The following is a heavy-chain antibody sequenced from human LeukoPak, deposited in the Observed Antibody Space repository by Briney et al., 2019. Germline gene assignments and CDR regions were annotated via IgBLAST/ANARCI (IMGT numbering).Heavy chain of an antibody. CDR1: GGTFSSYA. Sequence: GASVKVSCKASGGTFSSYAISWVRQAPGQGLEWMGRIIPILGIANYAQKFQGRVTITADKSTSTAYMELSSLRSEDTAVYYCARGFEYGSFDYWGQGILVTVSS. V-gene: IGHV1-69*04. CDR3: ARGFEYGSFDY. D-gene: IGHD2/OR15-2a*01. J-gene: IGHJ4*02. CDR2: IIPILGIA.